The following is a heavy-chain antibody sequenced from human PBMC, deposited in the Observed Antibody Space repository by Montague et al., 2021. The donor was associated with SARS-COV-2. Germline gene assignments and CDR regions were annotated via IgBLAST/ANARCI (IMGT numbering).Heavy chain of an antibody. CDR3: ARDGDEGYFFEY. Sequence: TLSLTCTVSGASISSGSYYGNWIRQLPGKGLEWIGYIHHSGSTYYTPSLQSRVTISVDTSKNEFSLKMTAVTAADTAVYYCARDGDEGYFFEYWGKGLLVTVSS. CDR1: GASISSGSYY. CDR2: IHHSGST. V-gene: IGHV4-31*03. D-gene: IGHD2/OR15-2a*01. J-gene: IGHJ4*02.